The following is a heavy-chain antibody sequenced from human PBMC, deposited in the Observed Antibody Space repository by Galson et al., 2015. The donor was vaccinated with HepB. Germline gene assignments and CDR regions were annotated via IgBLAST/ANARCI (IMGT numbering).Heavy chain of an antibody. V-gene: IGHV4-61*01. CDR2: IYYNGST. J-gene: IGHJ4*02. CDR3: SRAVSTNWGHQY. D-gene: IGHD7-27*01. CDR1: GGSVSSGRYY. Sequence: ETLSLTCTVSGGSVSSGRYYWSWIRQPPGKGLEWIGYIYYNGSTNYNPSLKSRVTISVDTTKNQFSLKLNSATAADTAVYYCSRAVSTNWGHQYWGQGTLVTVSS.